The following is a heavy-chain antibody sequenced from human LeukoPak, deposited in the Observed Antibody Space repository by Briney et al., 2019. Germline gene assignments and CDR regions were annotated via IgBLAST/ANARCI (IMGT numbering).Heavy chain of an antibody. Sequence: SETLSLTCTVSGGSISIFYWSWIRQPPGKGLEWIGEINHSGSTNYNPSLKSRVTISVDTSKNQFSLKLSSVTAADTAVYYCARVPRSKGRSYGMDVWGQGTTVTVSS. J-gene: IGHJ6*02. CDR3: ARVPRSKGRSYGMDV. D-gene: IGHD4-11*01. CDR1: GGSISIFY. V-gene: IGHV4-34*01. CDR2: INHSGST.